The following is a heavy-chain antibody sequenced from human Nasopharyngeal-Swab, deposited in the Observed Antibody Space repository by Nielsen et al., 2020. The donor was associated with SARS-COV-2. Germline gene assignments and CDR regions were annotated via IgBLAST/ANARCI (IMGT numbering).Heavy chain of an antibody. CDR3: AKDHGDYCSSTSCYSWGYYYGMDV. J-gene: IGHJ6*02. Sequence: GESLKISCAASGFTFSSYGMHWVRQAPGKGLEWVAVISYDGSNKYYADSVKGRFTISRDNSKNTLYLQMNSLRAEDTAVYYCAKDHGDYCSSTSCYSWGYYYGMDVWGQGTTVTVSS. CDR2: ISYDGSNK. D-gene: IGHD2-2*01. CDR1: GFTFSSYG. V-gene: IGHV3-30*18.